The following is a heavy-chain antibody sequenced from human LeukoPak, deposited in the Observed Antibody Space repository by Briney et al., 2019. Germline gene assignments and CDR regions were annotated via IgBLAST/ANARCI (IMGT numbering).Heavy chain of an antibody. D-gene: IGHD2-15*01. J-gene: IGHJ6*02. Sequence: ASVKVSCKASGYTFTSYDINLVRQAPGQGREWMGWMNPNSGNTGYAQKFQGRVTMTRNNSISTAYMELSSLRSEDTAVYYCARYAEGVVRGYYGMDVWGQGTTVTVSS. CDR2: MNPNSGNT. V-gene: IGHV1-8*01. CDR3: ARYAEGVVRGYYGMDV. CDR1: GYTFTSYD.